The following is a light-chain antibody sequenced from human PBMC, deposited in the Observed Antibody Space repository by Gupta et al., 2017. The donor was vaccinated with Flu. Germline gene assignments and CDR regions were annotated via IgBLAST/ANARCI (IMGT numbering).Light chain of an antibody. J-gene: IGLJ2*01. CDR1: SSYIGRNY. CDR3: AAWDDSLSGVV. V-gene: IGLV1-47*01. Sequence: QSVLTQPPSASGTPVQRVTISCSGSSSYIGRNYVYWYQQLPGPAPKLLIYRNNQRHSGVPDRLSVSKSGTAATVAISGLRSEDVADYDCAAWDDSLSGVVFGGGTKLTVL. CDR2: RNN.